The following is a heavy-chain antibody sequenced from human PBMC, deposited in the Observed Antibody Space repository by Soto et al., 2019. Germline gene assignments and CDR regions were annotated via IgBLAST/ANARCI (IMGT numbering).Heavy chain of an antibody. Sequence: QVQLVQSGAEVKKPGASVKASCKASGYTFTGYYMHWVRQAPGQGLEWMGWINPNSGGTNYAQKFQGWVTMTRDTSISTAYMELSRLRSDDTAVYYCARASPNSGYSTTEFDPWGQGTLVTVSS. CDR2: INPNSGGT. CDR3: ARASPNSGYSTTEFDP. V-gene: IGHV1-2*04. CDR1: GYTFTGYY. D-gene: IGHD1-26*01. J-gene: IGHJ5*02.